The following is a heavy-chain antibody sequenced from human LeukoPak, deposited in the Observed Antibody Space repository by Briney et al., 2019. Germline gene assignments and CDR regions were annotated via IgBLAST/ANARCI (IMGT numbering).Heavy chain of an antibody. V-gene: IGHV3-21*01. CDR2: ISSSSSYI. J-gene: IGHJ4*02. D-gene: IGHD6-19*01. CDR1: GFTFSSYS. Sequence: NPGGSLRLSCAASGFTFSSYSMNWVRQAPGKGLEWVSSISSSSSYIYYADSVKGRFTISRDNAKNSLYLQMNSLRAEDTAVYYCARGLSWPVAGPFDYWGQGTLVTVSS. CDR3: ARGLSWPVAGPFDY.